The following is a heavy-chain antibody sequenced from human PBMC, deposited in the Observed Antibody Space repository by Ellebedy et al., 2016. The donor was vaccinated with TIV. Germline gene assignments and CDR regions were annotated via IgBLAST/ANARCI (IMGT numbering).Heavy chain of an antibody. CDR3: ARSYGDYVGWFDP. CDR1: GFIFTHYW. V-gene: IGHV3-7*03. CDR2: INEDGSEI. J-gene: IGHJ5*02. D-gene: IGHD4-17*01. Sequence: GGSLRLXXAASGFIFTHYWMHWVRQAPGKGLEWVANINEDGSEIYYVDSVKGRFTISRDNAKNSLSLQMNSLRAEDTALYYCARSYGDYVGWFDPWGQGTLVTVSS.